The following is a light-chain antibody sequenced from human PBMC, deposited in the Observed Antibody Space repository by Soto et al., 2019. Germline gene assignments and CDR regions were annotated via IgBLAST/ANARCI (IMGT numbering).Light chain of an antibody. CDR2: AAS. J-gene: IGKJ3*01. CDR1: QSGSNF. Sequence: DHPMNQAPSSLAASVGDRVNINCRASQSGSNFLNWYQQKPEKAPKLLISAASTLQTGVPSRFSGSGSGTDFTLTISSLQPDDFATYYCQQSYSSPGVTFGPGTSVDIK. V-gene: IGKV1-39*01. CDR3: QQSYSSPGVT.